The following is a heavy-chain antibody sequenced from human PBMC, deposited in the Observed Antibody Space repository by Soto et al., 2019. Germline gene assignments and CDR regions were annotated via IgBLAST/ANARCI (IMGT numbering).Heavy chain of an antibody. CDR1: GYTFTSYG. J-gene: IGHJ4*02. V-gene: IGHV1-18*01. D-gene: IGHD2-21*01. CDR2: ISAYNGNT. Sequence: QVQLVQSGAEVKKPGASVKVSCKASGYTFTSYGISWVRQAPGQGLEWMGWISAYNGNTNYAQKLQGRVTMTTDTSTSTAYMELRSLRSDDTAVYYCARDWEPRVVVRWAWWMGFGYWGQGTLVTVSS. CDR3: ARDWEPRVVVRWAWWMGFGY.